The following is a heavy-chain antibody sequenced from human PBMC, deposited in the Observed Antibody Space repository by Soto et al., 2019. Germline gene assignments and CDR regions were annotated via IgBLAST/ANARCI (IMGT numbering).Heavy chain of an antibody. CDR1: GFTFSSYS. J-gene: IGHJ6*02. V-gene: IGHV3-21*01. CDR3: ARSDPSRYYDFWSGDRDVYYYYGMDV. Sequence: KPGGSLRLSCAASGFTFSSYSMNWVRQAPGKGLEWVSSISSSSSYIYYADSVKGRFTISRDNAKNSLYLQMNSLRAEDTAVYYCARSDPSRYYDFWSGDRDVYYYYGMDVWGQGTTVTVSS. D-gene: IGHD3-3*01. CDR2: ISSSSSYI.